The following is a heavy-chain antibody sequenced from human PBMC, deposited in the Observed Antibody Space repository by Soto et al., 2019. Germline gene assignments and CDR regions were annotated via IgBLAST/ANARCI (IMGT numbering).Heavy chain of an antibody. J-gene: IGHJ4*02. Sequence: PGGSLRLSCAASGFTFSSYAMSWFRQAPGKGLEWVSAISGSGGSTYYADSVKGRFTISRDNSKNTLYLQMNSLRAEDTAVYYCAKDTQRGYSYGYFDYWGQGTLVTVSS. V-gene: IGHV3-23*01. CDR2: ISGSGGST. CDR1: GFTFSSYA. CDR3: AKDTQRGYSYGYFDY. D-gene: IGHD5-18*01.